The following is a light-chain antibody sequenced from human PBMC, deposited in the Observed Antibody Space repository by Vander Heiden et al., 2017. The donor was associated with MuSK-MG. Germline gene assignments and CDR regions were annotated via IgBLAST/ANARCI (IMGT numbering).Light chain of an antibody. V-gene: IGKV3D-15*01. CDR1: QIISSD. Sequence: EIVLTQFPATLSVSPGDRVTLSCRARQIISSDLAWYQQKPGQAPRLLISGASTRATGVPARFSGSGSGTYFTLTISSLQSEDFAVYYCQQYDTWPYTFGQGTKLEIK. CDR2: GAS. J-gene: IGKJ2*01. CDR3: QQYDTWPYT.